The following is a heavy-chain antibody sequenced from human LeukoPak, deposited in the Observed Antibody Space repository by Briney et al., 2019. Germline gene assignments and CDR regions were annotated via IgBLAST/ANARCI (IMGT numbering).Heavy chain of an antibody. J-gene: IGHJ4*02. Sequence: GGSLRLSCAASGFTFSSYAMIWLRQAPGKGLEWVSAISGSGGSTYYADSVKGRFTISRDNSKNTLYLQMNSLRAEDTAVYYCAKVPLLLWFGESHFDYWGQGTLVTVSS. CDR1: GFTFSSYA. CDR2: ISGSGGST. V-gene: IGHV3-23*01. D-gene: IGHD3-10*01. CDR3: AKVPLLLWFGESHFDY.